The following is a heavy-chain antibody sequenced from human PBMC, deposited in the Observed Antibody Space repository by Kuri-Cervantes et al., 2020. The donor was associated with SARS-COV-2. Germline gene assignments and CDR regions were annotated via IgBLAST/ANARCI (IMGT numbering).Heavy chain of an antibody. CDR3: ASGSAPAAIYYYYYMDV. J-gene: IGHJ6*03. Sequence: SETLSLTCTVSGGSISSHYWSWIRQPPGKGLEWIGYIYYSGSTNYNPSLKSRVTISVDTSKNQFSLKLSSVTAADTAVYYCASGSAPAAIYYYYYMDVRGKGTTVTVSS. CDR2: IYYSGST. V-gene: IGHV4-59*11. D-gene: IGHD2-2*01. CDR1: GGSISSHY.